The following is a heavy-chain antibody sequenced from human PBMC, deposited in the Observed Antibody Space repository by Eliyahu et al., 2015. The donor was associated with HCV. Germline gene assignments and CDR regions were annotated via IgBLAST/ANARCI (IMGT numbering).Heavy chain of an antibody. V-gene: IGHV3-48*03. D-gene: IGHD4-17*01. CDR2: ISDSGSTK. Sequence: EVQLVESGGNLVQPGGSLXXSCXXXGFTFXSYPINWVRQXPGKGLEWISHISDSGSTKYYADSVEGRFTISRDARNSVFLQMNSLRAEDTAVYYCARECNEYGDYGYFDYWGQGTLVTVSS. CDR3: ARECNEYGDYGYFDY. J-gene: IGHJ4*02. CDR1: GFTFXSYP.